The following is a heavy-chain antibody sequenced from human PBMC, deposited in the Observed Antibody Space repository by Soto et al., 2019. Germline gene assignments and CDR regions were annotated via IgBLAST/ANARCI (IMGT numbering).Heavy chain of an antibody. CDR2: IYYSGKT. CDR3: VRSSGLGSPNWFDP. Sequence: SLTCTVSGGSISSSDYYWGWIRQPPGKGLEWIGSIYYSGKTLYNPSLQSRVTISVDTSNNQFTLNLRSLTAADTAVYYCVRSSGLGSPNWFDPWGQGTLVTVSS. CDR1: GGSISSSDYY. J-gene: IGHJ5*02. V-gene: IGHV4-39*01. D-gene: IGHD3-10*01.